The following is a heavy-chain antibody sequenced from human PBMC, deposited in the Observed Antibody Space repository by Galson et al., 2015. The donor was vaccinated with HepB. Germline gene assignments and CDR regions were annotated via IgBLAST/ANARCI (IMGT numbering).Heavy chain of an antibody. V-gene: IGHV3-7*04. Sequence: SLRLSCAASGFTFSSYSMNWVRQAPGKGLEWVANIKHDGSDKHYVDSVKGRFTISRDNAKNSLYLQMNSLRAEDTAVYYCARARDWGSWDAFDYWGQGTLVTVSS. CDR1: GFTFSSYS. J-gene: IGHJ4*03. CDR2: IKHDGSDK. D-gene: IGHD6-13*01. CDR3: ARARDWGSWDAFDY.